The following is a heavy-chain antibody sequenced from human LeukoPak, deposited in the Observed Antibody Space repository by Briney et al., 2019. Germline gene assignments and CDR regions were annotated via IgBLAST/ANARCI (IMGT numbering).Heavy chain of an antibody. J-gene: IGHJ4*02. Sequence: ASVTLSCKPSRYTFTGYYMHWVRQAPGQGLEWMGWINPNSGDTNYTEKFQGRGTMTRDTSISTAYMEQSRLRSHDTDVYYCARMESVKSITRIVVVFDYWGQGTLVTVSS. CDR2: INPNSGDT. CDR3: ARMESVKSITRIVVVFDY. CDR1: RYTFTGYY. D-gene: IGHD3-22*01. V-gene: IGHV1-2*02.